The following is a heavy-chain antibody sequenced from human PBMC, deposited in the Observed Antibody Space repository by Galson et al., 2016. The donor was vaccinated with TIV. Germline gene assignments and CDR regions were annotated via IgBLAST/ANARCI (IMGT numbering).Heavy chain of an antibody. D-gene: IGHD2/OR15-2a*01. CDR2: IPDDGYNK. J-gene: IGHJ4*02. CDR3: ARVFNSYFFDY. Sequence: SLRLSCATSGFTFRSYGMHWVRQAPGKGLEWVAFIPDDGYNKEYADSVKGRFTISRDKSKSTLYLQMNSLRAEDTAVYSCARVFNSYFFDYWGQGTLVIVSS. CDR1: GFTFRSYG. V-gene: IGHV3-30*14.